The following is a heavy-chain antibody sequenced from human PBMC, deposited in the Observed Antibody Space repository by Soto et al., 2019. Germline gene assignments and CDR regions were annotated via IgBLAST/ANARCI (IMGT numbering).Heavy chain of an antibody. D-gene: IGHD6-19*01. Sequence: GGSLRLSCAASGVTFDDYAMHWVRQAPGKGLEWVSGISWNSGSIGYADSVKGRFTISRDNAKNSLYLQMNSLRAEDTALYYCAKDKGYSSGWTHFDYWGQGTLVTVSS. V-gene: IGHV3-9*01. CDR3: AKDKGYSSGWTHFDY. CDR1: GVTFDDYA. CDR2: ISWNSGSI. J-gene: IGHJ4*02.